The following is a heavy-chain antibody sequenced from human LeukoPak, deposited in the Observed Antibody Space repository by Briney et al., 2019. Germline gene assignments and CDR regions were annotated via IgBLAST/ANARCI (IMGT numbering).Heavy chain of an antibody. Sequence: SETLSLTCSLSGLSFSNFYWSWIRQPAGKGRPGIGYINSSTSTNYTPSLKSRVTLSVDTSNIQSSLTLSSVTAPDTAVYYCARHPTALFSYGFDPWGQGTLVTVSS. CDR2: INSSTST. CDR1: GLSFSNFY. J-gene: IGHJ5*02. V-gene: IGHV4-59*08. D-gene: IGHD5-18*01. CDR3: ARHPTALFSYGFDP.